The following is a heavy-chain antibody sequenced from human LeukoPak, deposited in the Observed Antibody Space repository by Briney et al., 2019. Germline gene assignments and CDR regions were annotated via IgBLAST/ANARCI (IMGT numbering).Heavy chain of an antibody. J-gene: IGHJ4*02. D-gene: IGHD3-3*02. CDR3: ARAQPGPILDS. CDR2: INPGDGST. Sequence: ASVKVSCKASGGTFSSYAISWVRQAPGQGLEWMGLINPGDGSTGYAQKFQGRVTMTRDTSTSTVYMQLSSLRSEDTAVYYCARAQPGPILDSWAQGTLVTVSS. CDR1: GGTFSSYA. V-gene: IGHV1-46*01.